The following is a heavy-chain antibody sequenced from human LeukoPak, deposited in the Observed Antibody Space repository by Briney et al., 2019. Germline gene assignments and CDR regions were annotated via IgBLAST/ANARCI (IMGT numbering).Heavy chain of an antibody. CDR2: ISTSGENT. D-gene: IGHD6-19*01. Sequence: GGSLRLSCAASGFTFSTYMMTWVRQAPGKGLQWVSTISTSGENTYYADSVKGRFTISRDISKSTLYLQMNSLRAEDTAVYYCARAGGSSGWYGFDYWGQGTLVTVSS. J-gene: IGHJ4*02. CDR3: ARAGGSSGWYGFDY. CDR1: GFTFSTYM. V-gene: IGHV3-23*01.